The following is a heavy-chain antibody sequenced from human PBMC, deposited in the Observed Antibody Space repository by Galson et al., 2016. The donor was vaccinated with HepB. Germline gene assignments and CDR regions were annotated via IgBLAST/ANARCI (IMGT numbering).Heavy chain of an antibody. V-gene: IGHV6-1*01. D-gene: IGHD3-10*01. CDR1: GDSVSNNGVA. J-gene: IGHJ6*03. CDR2: AYYRSNFYY. CDR3: ARGGGSGNYFYYHYHMDV. Sequence: CAISGDSVSNNGVAWNWIRQSPSRGLEWLGRAYYRSNFYYDYATSVKSRITINADTSKTQLSVQLNSVTPDDTAVYYCARGGGSGNYFYYHYHMDVWGQGTTVTVSS.